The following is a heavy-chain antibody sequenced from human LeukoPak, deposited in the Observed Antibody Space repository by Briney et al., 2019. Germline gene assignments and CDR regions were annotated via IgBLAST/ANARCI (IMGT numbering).Heavy chain of an antibody. J-gene: IGHJ6*03. CDR1: GGSISGHY. Sequence: SETLSLTCTVSGGSISGHYWTWIRQPPGKGLEWIGQIHYSGRPDYNPSLKSRVTISVDTSKNQFSLKLSSVTAADTAVYYCARRASNPNYYYYYMDVWGKGTTVTVSS. D-gene: IGHD4-11*01. V-gene: IGHV4-59*08. CDR2: IHYSGRP. CDR3: ARRASNPNYYYYYMDV.